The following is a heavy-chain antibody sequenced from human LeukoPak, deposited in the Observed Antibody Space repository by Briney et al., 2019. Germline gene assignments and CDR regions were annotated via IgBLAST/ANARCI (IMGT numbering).Heavy chain of an antibody. CDR2: INTGNGNT. CDR1: GYTFTNYA. J-gene: IGHJ4*02. CDR3: ARGGFGEGTDFDY. V-gene: IGHV1-3*04. Sequence: ASVKASCKASGYTFTNYAMHWVRQAPGQRLEWMGWINTGNGNTKYSQKFQGRVTITRDTSASTAYMELSRLRSDDTAVYYCARGGFGEGTDFDYWGQGTLVTVSS. D-gene: IGHD3-3*01.